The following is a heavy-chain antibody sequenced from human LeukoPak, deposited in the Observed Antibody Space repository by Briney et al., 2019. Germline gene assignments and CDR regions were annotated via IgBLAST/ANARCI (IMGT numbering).Heavy chain of an antibody. J-gene: IGHJ5*02. CDR2: IKQDGSEK. CDR3: ASNKGITMVRGVITT. Sequence: GGSLRLSCAASGFTFSSYWMSWVRQAPGKGLEWVANIKQDGSEKYYVDSVKGRFTISRDNAKNSLYLQMNSLRAEDTAVYYCASNKGITMVRGVITTWGQGTLVTVSS. V-gene: IGHV3-7*01. D-gene: IGHD3-10*01. CDR1: GFTFSSYW.